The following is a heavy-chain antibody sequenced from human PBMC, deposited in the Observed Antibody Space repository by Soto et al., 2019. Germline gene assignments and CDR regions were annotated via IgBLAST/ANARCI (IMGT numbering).Heavy chain of an antibody. J-gene: IGHJ4*02. CDR3: AKDTLKAPTGRFDY. V-gene: IGHV3-23*01. D-gene: IGHD1-1*01. CDR2: ISGSGGST. CDR1: GVAFSTHG. Sequence: PGGALRLSCAGSGVAFSTHGMRWVRQAPGKGLEWVSAISGSGGSTYYADSVKGRFTISRDNSKNTLYLQMNSLRAEDTAVYYCAKDTLKAPTGRFDYWGQGTLVTVSS.